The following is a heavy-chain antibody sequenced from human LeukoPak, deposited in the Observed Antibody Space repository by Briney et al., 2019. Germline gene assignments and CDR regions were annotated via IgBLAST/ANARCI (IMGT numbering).Heavy chain of an antibody. J-gene: IGHJ4*02. CDR1: GFTFSSYG. CDR2: ILYDGSNK. V-gene: IGHV3-30*18. D-gene: IGHD2-2*03. CDR3: AKAGYCSSTSCYALDY. Sequence: GGSLRLSCAASGFTFSSYGMHWVRQAPGKGLEWVAVILYDGSNKYYADSVKGRFTISRDNSKNTLYLQMNSLRAEDTAVYYCAKAGYCSSTSCYALDYWGQGTLVIVSS.